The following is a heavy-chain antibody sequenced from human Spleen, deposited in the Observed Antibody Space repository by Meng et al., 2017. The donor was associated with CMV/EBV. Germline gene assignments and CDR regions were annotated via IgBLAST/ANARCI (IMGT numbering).Heavy chain of an antibody. D-gene: IGHD1-26*01. J-gene: IGHJ4*02. CDR2: IDTDTGNP. CDR1: GYTFTRSA. V-gene: IGHV7-4-1*02. CDR3: AREGDSGTYQY. Sequence: AWQASGYTFTRSAMNWVRQSPGQGLAWIGWIDTDTGNPTYAQGFTGRFVFSLDTSVSTAYLQISSLKPEDTAVYYCAREGDSGTYQYWGQGTLVTVSS.